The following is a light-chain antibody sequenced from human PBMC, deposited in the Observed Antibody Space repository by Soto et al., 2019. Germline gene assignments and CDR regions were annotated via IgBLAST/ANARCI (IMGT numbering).Light chain of an antibody. CDR3: QQYNDWPPWT. V-gene: IGKV3-15*01. CDR1: QSVSSS. Sequence: EIVMTQSPDTLSVSPGERAILSCRVSQSVSSSLAWYQQKPGQAPRLLIYGASTRATGIPARLSGSGSGAEFTLTISSLQSEDSAVYYCQQYNDWPPWTFGQGTKVDIK. J-gene: IGKJ1*01. CDR2: GAS.